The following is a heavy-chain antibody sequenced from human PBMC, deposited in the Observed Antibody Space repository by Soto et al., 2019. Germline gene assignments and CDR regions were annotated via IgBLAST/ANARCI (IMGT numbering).Heavy chain of an antibody. CDR3: AKGGWYTSSSRSDC. Sequence: QVQLVESGGGVVQPGTSLRLSCSASGFTLSGVDMHWVRQAPGKGLERVAVMSYDGRNQYYADSVKGRFTVSRDSSKSTLYLRMNSLRTEDAAVYYFAKGGWYTSSSRSDCWGQGTLVTVSS. CDR2: MSYDGRNQ. V-gene: IGHV3-30*18. J-gene: IGHJ4*02. CDR1: GFTLSGVD. D-gene: IGHD6-6*01.